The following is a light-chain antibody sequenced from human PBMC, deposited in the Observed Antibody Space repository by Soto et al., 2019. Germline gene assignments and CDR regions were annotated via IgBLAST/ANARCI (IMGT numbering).Light chain of an antibody. CDR3: FSYTTSDTYV. CDR1: SSDVGLYDY. CDR2: EVS. V-gene: IGLV2-14*01. J-gene: IGLJ1*01. Sequence: QSALTQPASVSGSPGQSITISCTGTSSDVGLYDYVSWYQQHPGKAPKLMIYEVSNRPSGISDRFSGSKSGNTASLTISGLQAEDDADYYCFSYTTSDTYVFGTATKVTVL.